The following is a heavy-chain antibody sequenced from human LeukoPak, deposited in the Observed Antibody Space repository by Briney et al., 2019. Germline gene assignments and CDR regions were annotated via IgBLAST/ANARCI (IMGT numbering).Heavy chain of an antibody. CDR3: ARGFYSSRDGY. Sequence: GGSLRLSCAASGFTFSSYGMHWVRQAPGKGLEWVSYISSSGSTIYYADSVKGRFTISRDNAKNSLYLQMNSLRAEDTAVYYCARGFYSSRDGYWGQGTLVTVSS. J-gene: IGHJ4*02. V-gene: IGHV3-48*04. CDR2: ISSSGSTI. CDR1: GFTFSSYG. D-gene: IGHD6-13*01.